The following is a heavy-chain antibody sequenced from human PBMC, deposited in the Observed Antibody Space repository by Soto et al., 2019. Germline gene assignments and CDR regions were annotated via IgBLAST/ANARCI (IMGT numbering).Heavy chain of an antibody. D-gene: IGHD4-17*01. Sequence: EVQLLESGGGLVQPGGSLRLSCAASGFSFSNYPMLWVRLTPGKRLEAVSTISASGGKTYDKDFVKGRFIISRDNSKNTVDLQMNSLRPEDTAVYYCAKILSTVTTYYYGMDAWGQGTTITVSS. CDR2: ISASGGKT. V-gene: IGHV3-23*01. CDR3: AKILSTVTTYYYGMDA. CDR1: GFSFSNYP. J-gene: IGHJ6*02.